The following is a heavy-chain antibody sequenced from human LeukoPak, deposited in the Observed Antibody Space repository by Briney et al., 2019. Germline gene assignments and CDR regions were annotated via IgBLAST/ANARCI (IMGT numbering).Heavy chain of an antibody. CDR3: AKGERAYCGGDCYYDY. D-gene: IGHD2-21*02. CDR1: GFTFSSYA. Sequence: PPGRSLRLSCAASGFTFSSYAMSWVRQAPGKGLEWVSAISGSGGSTYYADSVKGRFTISRDNSKNTLYLQMNSLRAEDTAVYYCAKGERAYCGGDCYYDYWGQGTLVTVSS. J-gene: IGHJ4*02. CDR2: ISGSGGST. V-gene: IGHV3-23*01.